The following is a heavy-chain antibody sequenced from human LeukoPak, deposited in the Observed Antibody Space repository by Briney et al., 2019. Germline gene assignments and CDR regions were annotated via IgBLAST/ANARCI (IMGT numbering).Heavy chain of an antibody. Sequence: SETLSLTCTVSGGSISSYYWSWIWQPPGKGLEWIGYISYSGSTNYNPSLKSRVTISVDTSKNQFSLKLSSVTAADTAVYYCARQGGYAYYLGHWGQGTLVTVSS. V-gene: IGHV4-59*08. CDR2: ISYSGST. CDR1: GGSISSYY. D-gene: IGHD3-10*01. CDR3: ARQGGYAYYLGH. J-gene: IGHJ4*02.